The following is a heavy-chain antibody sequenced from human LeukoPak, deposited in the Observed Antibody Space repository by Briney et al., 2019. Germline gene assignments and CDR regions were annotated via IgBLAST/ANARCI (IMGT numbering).Heavy chain of an antibody. CDR3: ARDSNYGILPRYYYYYYGMDV. CDR1: GFTFNSYS. CDR2: ISSSSSYI. D-gene: IGHD3-9*01. V-gene: IGHV3-21*01. J-gene: IGHJ6*02. Sequence: PGGSLRLSCAASGFTFNSYSMNWVRQAPGKGLEWVSSISSSSSYIYYADSVKGRFTISRDNAKNSLYLQMHCMRDEATAVYYCARDSNYGILPRYYYYYYGMDVWGQGTTVTVSS.